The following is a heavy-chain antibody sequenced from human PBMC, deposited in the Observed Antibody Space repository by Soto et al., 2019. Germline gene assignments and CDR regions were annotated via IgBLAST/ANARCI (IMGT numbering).Heavy chain of an antibody. CDR2: TYYRSKWYN. J-gene: IGHJ3*02. V-gene: IGHV6-1*01. CDR3: ARDVNGSYSPSGYDSSGYYPPGAFDI. Sequence: PSQTLSLTCAISGDSVSSNSAAWNWIRQSPSRGLEWLGRTYYRSKWYNDYAVSVKSRITINPDTSKNQFSLQLNSVTPEDTAVYYCARDVNGSYSPSGYDSSGYYPPGAFDIWGQGTMVTVS. CDR1: GDSVSSNSAA. D-gene: IGHD3-22*01.